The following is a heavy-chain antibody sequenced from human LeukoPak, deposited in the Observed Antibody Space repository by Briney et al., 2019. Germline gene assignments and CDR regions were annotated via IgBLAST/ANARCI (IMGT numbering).Heavy chain of an antibody. CDR2: ISTSSSYI. J-gene: IGHJ4*02. CDR1: GLTYSSNT. CDR3: ARGTIVVVIQALDY. V-gene: IGHV3-21*01. Sequence: GGYLRLNTAAPGLTYSSNTMNWVRQATRKGLEWVSSISTSSSYIYYADSVKGRFTISRDNAKNSLYLQMNSLRAEDTAVYYCARGTIVVVIQALDYWGQGTLVTVSS. D-gene: IGHD3-22*01.